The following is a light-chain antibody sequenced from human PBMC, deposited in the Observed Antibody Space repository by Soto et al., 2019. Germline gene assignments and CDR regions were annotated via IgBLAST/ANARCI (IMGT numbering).Light chain of an antibody. V-gene: IGKV3-20*01. CDR2: ASS. CDR3: QQYRSSPYT. J-gene: IGKJ2*01. CDR1: QTIASRS. Sequence: EIVLTQSPGTLSLSPGLRATLSCRASQTIASRSVAWYQQHPGQAPRLLIYASSTRATGIPDRFSGSGSGTDFTLTISRLEPEDFAVYYCQQYRSSPYTFGQGTKLEIK.